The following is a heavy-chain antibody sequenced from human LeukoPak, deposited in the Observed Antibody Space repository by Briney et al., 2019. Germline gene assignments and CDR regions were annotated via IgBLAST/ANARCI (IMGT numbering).Heavy chain of an antibody. CDR3: ARGAWELLGENYYYYYMDV. CDR2: IYYSGST. CDR1: GGSISSSSYY. Sequence: SETLSLTCTVSGGSISSSSYYWSWIRQPPGKGLEWIGYIYYSGSTNYNPSLKSRVTISVDTSKNQFSLRLSSVTAADTAVYYCARGAWELLGENYYYYYMDVWGKGTTVTVSS. V-gene: IGHV4-61*01. J-gene: IGHJ6*03. D-gene: IGHD1-26*01.